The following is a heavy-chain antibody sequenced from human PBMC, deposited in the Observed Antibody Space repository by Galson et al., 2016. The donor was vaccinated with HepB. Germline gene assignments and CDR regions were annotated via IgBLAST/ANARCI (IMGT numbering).Heavy chain of an antibody. V-gene: IGHV3-23*01. CDR1: GFAFSSYA. D-gene: IGHD6-13*01. J-gene: IGHJ6*03. CDR3: AKGGGGSSSWQKYYYYYYMGV. CDR2: ISDSGGTT. Sequence: SLRLSCAASGFAFSSYAMSWVRQAPGKGLEWVSGISDSGGTTYHADSVKGRFTISRDNSKNTLYLQMNSLRAEDTAVYYCAKGGGGSSSWQKYYYYYYMGVWGKGTPVTVSS.